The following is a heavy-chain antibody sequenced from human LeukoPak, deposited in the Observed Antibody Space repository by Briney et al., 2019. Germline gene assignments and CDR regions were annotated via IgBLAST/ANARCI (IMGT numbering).Heavy chain of an antibody. Sequence: ASVKVSCKASGYTFTGYYIHWVRQAPGHGLELMGWINPNSGGIKYAQKFEGRVTMTGDTSISTAYMELISLRSDDTAVYFCAREGDASSGSPYFFDYWGQETLVTVSS. CDR1: GYTFTGYY. CDR3: AREGDASSGSPYFFDY. V-gene: IGHV1-2*02. CDR2: INPNSGGI. D-gene: IGHD3-10*01. J-gene: IGHJ4*02.